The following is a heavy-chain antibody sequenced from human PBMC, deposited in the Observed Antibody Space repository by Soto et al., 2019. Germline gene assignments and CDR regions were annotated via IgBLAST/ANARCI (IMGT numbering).Heavy chain of an antibody. CDR3: AIDVTKGLDV. J-gene: IGHJ6*02. V-gene: IGHV1-18*01. Sequence: QVHLVQSGAEVKKPGASVKVSCKASGYTFTSCGISWVRQARGQGLEWMGLINTYNGYTNYPQNFQGRVTMTTDTSTGTVYMELRSLTSDDTAVYYCAIDVTKGLDVWGQGTTVTVSS. CDR2: INTYNGYT. D-gene: IGHD4-4*01. CDR1: GYTFTSCG.